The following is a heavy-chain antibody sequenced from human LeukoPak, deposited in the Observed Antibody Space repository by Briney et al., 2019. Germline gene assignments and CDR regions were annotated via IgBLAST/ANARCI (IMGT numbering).Heavy chain of an antibody. CDR1: GFTFSSYW. CDR3: ATYSGAHHKTFDD. Sequence: GGSLRLSCAASGFTFSSYWMSWVRQAPGKGLEWVANIKKDGSEKDYVDSVKGQFTISRDNAKNSLYLQMNSLRAEDTAVYYCATYSGAHHKTFDDWGQGTLVTVSS. J-gene: IGHJ4*02. D-gene: IGHD1-26*01. V-gene: IGHV3-7*03. CDR2: IKKDGSEK.